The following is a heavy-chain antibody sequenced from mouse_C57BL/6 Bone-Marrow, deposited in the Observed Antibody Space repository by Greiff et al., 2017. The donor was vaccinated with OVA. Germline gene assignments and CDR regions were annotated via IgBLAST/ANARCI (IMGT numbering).Heavy chain of an antibody. J-gene: IGHJ1*03. CDR1: GFTFSDYG. Sequence: DVHLVESGGGLVQPGGSLKLSCAASGFTFSDYGMAWVRQAPRKGPEWVAFISNLAYSIYYADTVTGRFTISRENAKNTLYLEMSSLRSEDTAMYYCARHRGGWYFDVWGTGTTVTVSS. CDR3: ARHRGGWYFDV. CDR2: ISNLAYSI. V-gene: IGHV5-15*01.